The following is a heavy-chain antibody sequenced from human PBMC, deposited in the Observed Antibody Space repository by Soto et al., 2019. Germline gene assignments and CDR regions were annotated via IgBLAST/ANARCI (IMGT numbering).Heavy chain of an antibody. CDR1: GYTFTGYY. J-gene: IGHJ4*02. CDR3: AREVYSSGYPVY. CDR2: INPNSGGT. D-gene: IGHD6-19*01. Sequence: ASVKVSCKASGYTFTGYYMHCVRQAPGQGLEWMGWINPNSGGTNYAQKFQGWVTMTRDTSISTAYMELSRLRSDDTAVYYCAREVYSSGYPVYWGQGTLVTVSS. V-gene: IGHV1-2*04.